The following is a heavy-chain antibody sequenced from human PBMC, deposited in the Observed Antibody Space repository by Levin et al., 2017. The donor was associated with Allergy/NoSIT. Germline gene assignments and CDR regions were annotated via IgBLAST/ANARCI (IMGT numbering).Heavy chain of an antibody. CDR2: ISSSSSYT. D-gene: IGHD3-10*01. Sequence: GGSLRLSCAASGFTFSDDYMSWVRQAPGKGLEWVSYISSSSSYTRYADSVKGRFTISRDNAKNSLFLQMNSLRAEDTAVYCCARDRGVNWFGDYYMDVWGKGTTVTVSS. J-gene: IGHJ6*03. CDR3: ARDRGVNWFGDYYMDV. CDR1: GFTFSDDY. V-gene: IGHV3-11*05.